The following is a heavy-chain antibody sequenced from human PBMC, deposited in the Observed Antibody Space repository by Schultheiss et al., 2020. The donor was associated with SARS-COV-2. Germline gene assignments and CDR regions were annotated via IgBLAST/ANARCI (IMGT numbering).Heavy chain of an antibody. CDR2: INPNSGGT. CDR3: AGAAPIERWLGY. J-gene: IGHJ4*02. CDR1: GYTFTGYY. V-gene: IGHV1-2*02. Sequence: ASVKVSCKASGYTFTGYYMHWVRQAPGQGLEWMGWINPNSGGTNYAQKFQGRVTMTRDTSISTAYMELSRLRSEDTAVYYCAGAAPIERWLGYWGQGTLVTVSS. D-gene: IGHD3-10*01.